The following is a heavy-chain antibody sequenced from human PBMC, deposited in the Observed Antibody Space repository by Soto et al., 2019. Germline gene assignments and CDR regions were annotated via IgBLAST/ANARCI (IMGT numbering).Heavy chain of an antibody. D-gene: IGHD2-2*01. CDR2: IYFSWST. CDR1: GGSISSFS. J-gene: IGHJ6*02. Sequence: SEPLYLTCTVSGGSISSFSWSWIRQPPGKGLEWIGYIYFSWSTNYNPSLKSRVSISVDTSKNQFSLNLSSVNAADTAVYYCARGTSWSGMDVWGQGTTVTVSS. CDR3: ARGTSWSGMDV. V-gene: IGHV4-59*01.